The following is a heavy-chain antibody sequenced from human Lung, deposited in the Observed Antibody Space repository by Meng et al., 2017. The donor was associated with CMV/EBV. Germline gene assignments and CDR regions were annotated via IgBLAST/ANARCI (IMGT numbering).Heavy chain of an antibody. CDR1: GGSFSSNIR. D-gene: IGHD1-26*01. Sequence: QVQLEESGPELLKPSGTLSLTCGVSGGSFSSNIRRCWVQPPAERGLGWGGDNDNSGSTNYNPSLNSRISISVDKSKNLFSLKVNSVTAADTAVYYCARGKKDARELLAYWGQGALVTVSS. J-gene: IGHJ4*02. CDR3: ARGKKDARELLAY. V-gene: IGHV4-4*02. CDR2: NDNSGST.